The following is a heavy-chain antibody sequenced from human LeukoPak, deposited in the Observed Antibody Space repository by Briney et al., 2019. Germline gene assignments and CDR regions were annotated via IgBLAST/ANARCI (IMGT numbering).Heavy chain of an antibody. D-gene: IGHD3-3*01. V-gene: IGHV4-59*01. J-gene: IGHJ4*02. CDR1: GTSFSNDY. Sequence: SETLSLTCTVSGTSFSNDYWSWVRQAPGKGLEWIGCIYHNGRTSYSPSLKSRITMSIDTSQKKFSLNVIAVTAADTAVYYCARASEGIGYFDTWGRGSLVTVSS. CDR3: ARASEGIGYFDT. CDR2: IYHNGRT.